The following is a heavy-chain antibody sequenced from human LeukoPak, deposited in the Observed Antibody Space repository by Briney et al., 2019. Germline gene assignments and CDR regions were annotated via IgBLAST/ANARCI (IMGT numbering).Heavy chain of an antibody. J-gene: IGHJ4*02. V-gene: IGHV4-59*01. CDR2: IYYSGST. CDR3: ARAGVVATIFDS. CDR1: GGSISSYY. Sequence: SETLSLTCAVSGGSISSYYWSWIRQPPGKGLEWIGYIYYSGSTNYKPSLKSRVTISVDTSKNQYSLRLTSVTAADTAVYYCARAGVVATIFDSWGQGTLVTVSS. D-gene: IGHD5-12*01.